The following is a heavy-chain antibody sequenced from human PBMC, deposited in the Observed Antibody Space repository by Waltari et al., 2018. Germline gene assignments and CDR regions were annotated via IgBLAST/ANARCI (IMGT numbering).Heavy chain of an antibody. CDR1: GFTFDDYA. D-gene: IGHD6-6*01. Sequence: EVHLVESGGGLVQPGRSLRLSCAASGFTFDDYAMHWVRQAPGKCLEWVSGITWNSGSIGYADSVKGRFTISRDSAKNSLYLQMNSLRPDDTALYYCAKDQSNYYYGMDVWGQGTTVTVSS. J-gene: IGHJ6*02. CDR2: ITWNSGSI. CDR3: AKDQSNYYYGMDV. V-gene: IGHV3-9*01.